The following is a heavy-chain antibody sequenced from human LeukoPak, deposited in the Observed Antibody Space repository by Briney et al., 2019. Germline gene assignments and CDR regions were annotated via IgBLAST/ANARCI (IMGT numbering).Heavy chain of an antibody. CDR2: ISWNSGSI. Sequence: GGSLRLSCAASGFTFSSYAMHWVRQAPGKGLEWVSGISWNSGSIGYADSVKGRFTISRDNAKNSLYLQMNSLRAEDTALYYCAKDSDSSGYYLYYFDYWGQGTLVTVSS. CDR1: GFTFSSYA. V-gene: IGHV3-9*01. D-gene: IGHD3-22*01. CDR3: AKDSDSSGYYLYYFDY. J-gene: IGHJ4*02.